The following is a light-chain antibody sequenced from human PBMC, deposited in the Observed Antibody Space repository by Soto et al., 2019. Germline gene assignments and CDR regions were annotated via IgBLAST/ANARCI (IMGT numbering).Light chain of an antibody. Sequence: DIQMTQSPSTLSASVGDRVTVTCRASQRSSTWLAWYQHKPGKAPNLLIYKASSLESGVPSRFSGSGSGTEFTLTISSLQPDDVATYYCQQYGRYRTFGQVTKVEIK. J-gene: IGKJ1*01. CDR3: QQYGRYRT. CDR2: KAS. CDR1: QRSSTW. V-gene: IGKV1-5*03.